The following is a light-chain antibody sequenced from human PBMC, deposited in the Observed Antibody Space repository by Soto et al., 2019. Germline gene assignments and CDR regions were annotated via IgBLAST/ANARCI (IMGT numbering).Light chain of an antibody. CDR2: SDN. CDR3: AAWDDRLSGYG. Sequence: QSVLTQPPSTSGTPGQRVTISCSGDSSNIAKNYVYWYQQVPGMAPKLLIYSDNQRPSGVPDRFSGSKSGTSASLAISGLRSEDEAYYYCAAWDDRLSGYGFGGGTKLTVL. J-gene: IGLJ1*01. V-gene: IGLV1-47*02. CDR1: SSNIAKNY.